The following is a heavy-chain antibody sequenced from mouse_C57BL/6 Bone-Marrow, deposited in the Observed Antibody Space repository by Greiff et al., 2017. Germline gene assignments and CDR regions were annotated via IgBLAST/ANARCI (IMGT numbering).Heavy chain of an antibody. Sequence: EVKLMESGGGLVKPGGSLKLSCAASGFTFSSYAMSWVRQTPEKRLEWVATISDGGSYTYYPDNVKGRFTISRDNAKNNLYLQMSHLKSEDTAMXDCARERLRPAWFAYWGQGTLVTVSA. CDR1: GFTFSSYA. D-gene: IGHD3-2*02. V-gene: IGHV5-4*01. CDR3: ARERLRPAWFAY. CDR2: ISDGGSYT. J-gene: IGHJ3*01.